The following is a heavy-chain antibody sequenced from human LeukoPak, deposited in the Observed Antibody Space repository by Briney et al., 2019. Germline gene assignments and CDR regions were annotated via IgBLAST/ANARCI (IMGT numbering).Heavy chain of an antibody. D-gene: IGHD1-1*01. J-gene: IGHJ4*02. V-gene: IGHV1-2*02. CDR3: ARRTSGTTRDY. CDR2: INPNSGGT. CDR1: GYTFTAYY. Sequence: ASVKVSCKASGYTFTAYYMHWVRQAPGQGLEWMGWINPNSGGTKYAQKFQARVTMTRDTSISTAYMELSRLTSDDTAVYYCARRTSGTTRDYWGQGTLVTVSS.